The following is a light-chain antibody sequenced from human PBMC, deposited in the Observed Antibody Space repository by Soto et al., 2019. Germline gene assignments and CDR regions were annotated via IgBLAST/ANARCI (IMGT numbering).Light chain of an antibody. J-gene: IGLJ1*01. Sequence: QSVLTQPASVSGSPGQSITISCTGTSSDVAAYNYVSWYQQHSGKAPKLMIYEVTDRPSGVSNRFSGSKSGNTASLTISGLQAEDEAEYYCSSYTNINTRACVFGTGTKVTVL. CDR2: EVT. CDR3: SSYTNINTRACV. V-gene: IGLV2-14*01. CDR1: SSDVAAYNY.